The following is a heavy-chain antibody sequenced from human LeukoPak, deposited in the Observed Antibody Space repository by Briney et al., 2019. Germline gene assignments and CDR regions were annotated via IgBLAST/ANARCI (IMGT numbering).Heavy chain of an antibody. Sequence: SETLSLTCTVSGGSISSYYWSWIRQPAGKGLEWIGRIYTSGSTNYNPSLKSRVTMSVDTSKSQFSLKLSSVTAADTAVYYCARDLSYYDSSGYDAFDIWGQGTMVTVSS. V-gene: IGHV4-4*07. CDR2: IYTSGST. J-gene: IGHJ3*02. CDR3: ARDLSYYDSSGYDAFDI. D-gene: IGHD3-22*01. CDR1: GGSISSYY.